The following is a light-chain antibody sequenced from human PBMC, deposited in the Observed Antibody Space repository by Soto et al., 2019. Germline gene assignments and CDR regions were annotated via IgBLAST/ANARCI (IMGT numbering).Light chain of an antibody. CDR1: QSIDRY. V-gene: IGKV1-39*01. J-gene: IGKJ4*01. CDR2: GAS. Sequence: DILMTQSPSSLSASVGDRVTITCRASQSIDRYLNWYQQKPGTAPKLLISGASSLRSGVPSRFSGSGSGTDFTLTINSLQPEDLETYYCQQGSRTLTFGGGTKVEIK. CDR3: QQGSRTLT.